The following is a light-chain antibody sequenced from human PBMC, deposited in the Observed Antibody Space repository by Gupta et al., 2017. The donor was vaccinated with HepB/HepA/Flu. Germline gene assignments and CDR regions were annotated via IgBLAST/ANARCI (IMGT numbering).Light chain of an antibody. V-gene: IGKV4-1*01. CDR3: QQYYSTPLT. Sequence: DIVLTQSPGSLAVSLGERATINCKSSQSLLYSANNKNYLAWYRQKPGQPPALLIYWASTRESGVPDRFSGSGSGTDFTLTISSLQAEDVAVYYCQQYYSTPLTFGGGTKVESK. J-gene: IGKJ4*01. CDR2: WAS. CDR1: QSLLYSANNKNY.